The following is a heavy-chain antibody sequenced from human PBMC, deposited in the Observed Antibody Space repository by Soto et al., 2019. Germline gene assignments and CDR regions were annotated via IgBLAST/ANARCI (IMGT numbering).Heavy chain of an antibody. CDR3: GRLEGLATISYYFDF. Sequence: SETLSLTCTVSGGSISSGGYYWSWIRQHPGKGLEWIGYIYYSGSTYYNPSLKSRVTISVDTSKNQFSLKLSSVTAADSAVYFCGRLEGLATISYYFDFWGQGALVTVSS. V-gene: IGHV4-31*03. J-gene: IGHJ4*02. D-gene: IGHD3-9*01. CDR2: IYYSGST. CDR1: GGSISSGGYY.